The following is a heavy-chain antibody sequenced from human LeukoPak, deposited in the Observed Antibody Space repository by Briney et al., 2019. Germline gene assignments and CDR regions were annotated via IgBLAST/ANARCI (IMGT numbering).Heavy chain of an antibody. CDR3: ARASSSWYYFDY. Sequence: GGSLRLSCAASGFIFSSYSMNWVRQAPGKGLEWVSFISTSSSYIYYADSVKGRFTISRDNAKNSLYLQMNSLRAEDTAVYYCARASSSWYYFDYWGQGTLVTVSS. CDR2: ISTSSSYI. V-gene: IGHV3-21*01. D-gene: IGHD6-13*01. J-gene: IGHJ4*02. CDR1: GFIFSSYS.